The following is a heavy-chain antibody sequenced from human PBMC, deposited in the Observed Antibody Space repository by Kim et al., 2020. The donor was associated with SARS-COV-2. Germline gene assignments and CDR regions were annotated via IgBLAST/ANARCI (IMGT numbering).Heavy chain of an antibody. Sequence: GGSLRLSCAASGLTLSGSAMHWVRQASGTGLEWVGRIRSKSNSYETAYAASVEGRFTISRDDSKHTAYLQMNSLKTEDTAVYYCARGPPYSESYWDAFDIWGQGTMVTVSS. J-gene: IGHJ3*02. D-gene: IGHD1-26*01. CDR1: GLTLSGSA. CDR2: IRSKSNSYET. CDR3: ARGPPYSESYWDAFDI. V-gene: IGHV3-73*01.